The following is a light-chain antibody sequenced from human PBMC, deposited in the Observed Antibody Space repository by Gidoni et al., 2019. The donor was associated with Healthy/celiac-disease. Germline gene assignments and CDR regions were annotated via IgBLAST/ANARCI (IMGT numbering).Light chain of an antibody. CDR2: AAS. CDR3: QQSYSTLT. V-gene: IGKV1-39*01. Sequence: DIQMTQSPSSLSASVGDRVTITCRASQSISSYLNWYQQKPGKAPKLLIYAASSFQSGVPSRFSGSGSGTDFTLTISSLQPEDFATCYCQQSYSTLTFGGGTKVEIK. CDR1: QSISSY. J-gene: IGKJ4*01.